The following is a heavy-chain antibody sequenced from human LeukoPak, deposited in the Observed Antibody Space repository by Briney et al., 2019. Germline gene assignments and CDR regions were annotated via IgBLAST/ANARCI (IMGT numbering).Heavy chain of an antibody. Sequence: ASVKVSCKASGYTFTNYYMNWVRQAPGQGLEWMGWINPNSGGTNYAQKFQGRVTMTRDTSISTAYMELSRLRSDDTAVYYCARVYCGGSCYSGDYYYMDVWGKGTTVTVSS. CDR2: INPNSGGT. D-gene: IGHD2-15*01. CDR3: ARVYCGGSCYSGDYYYMDV. V-gene: IGHV1-2*02. J-gene: IGHJ6*03. CDR1: GYTFTNYY.